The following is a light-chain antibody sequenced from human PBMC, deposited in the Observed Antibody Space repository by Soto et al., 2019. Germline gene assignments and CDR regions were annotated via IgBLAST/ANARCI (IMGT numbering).Light chain of an antibody. CDR1: SGHPNYA. J-gene: IGLJ3*02. CDR2: VNTDGSH. Sequence: QLVLTQSPSASASLGASVKLTCTLSSGHPNYAIAWHLQQPEKGARYLMRVNTDGSHTKGDGIPDRFSGSSSGAERYLTISSLQSEDEADYYCQTWGTGILVFGGGTKLTVL. CDR3: QTWGTGILV. V-gene: IGLV4-69*01.